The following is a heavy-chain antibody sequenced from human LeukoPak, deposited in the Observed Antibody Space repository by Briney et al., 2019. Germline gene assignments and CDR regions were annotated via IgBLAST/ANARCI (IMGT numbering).Heavy chain of an antibody. CDR2: INHSGST. CDR1: GGSFSGYY. Sequence: PSETLSLTCAVYGGSFSGYYWSWIRQPPGKGLEWIGEINHSGSTNYNPSLKSRVTISVDTSKNQFSLKLSSVTAADTAVYYCARGRVVVVPAAIRGSYLDYWGQGTLVTVSS. J-gene: IGHJ4*02. D-gene: IGHD2-2*02. CDR3: ARGRVVVVPAAIRGSYLDY. V-gene: IGHV4-34*01.